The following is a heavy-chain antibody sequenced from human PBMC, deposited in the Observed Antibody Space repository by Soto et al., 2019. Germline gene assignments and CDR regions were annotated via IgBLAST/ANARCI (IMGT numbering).Heavy chain of an antibody. V-gene: IGHV1-69*06. CDR3: SRDHDAARPYRSYYAYGMDV. CDR1: GGTFSSYA. CDR2: IIPIFGTA. J-gene: IGHJ6*02. D-gene: IGHD6-6*01. Sequence: QVQLVQSVAEVKKPGSSVKVSCKASGGTFSSYAISWVRQAPGQGLEWMGGIIPIFGTANYAQKFQGRVTITADKSTSTAYMELSSLSSESTAVYYCSRDHDAARPYRSYYAYGMDVWGQGTTVTVSS.